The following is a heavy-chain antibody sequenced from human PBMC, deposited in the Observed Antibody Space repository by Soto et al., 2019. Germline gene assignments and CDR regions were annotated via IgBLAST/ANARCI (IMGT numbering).Heavy chain of an antibody. D-gene: IGHD3-3*01. CDR1: GYTFMDYA. CDR3: ARDIDPSRFLEWNSIDY. Sequence: QVQLVQSGAEVKKPGASVKVSCKASGYTFMDYAISWVRQAPGQGLEWMGWISAYNGNTNYAQKLQGRVTMTTDTSTSTAYMELRSLRSDDTAVYYCARDIDPSRFLEWNSIDYWGQGTLVTVSS. J-gene: IGHJ4*02. CDR2: ISAYNGNT. V-gene: IGHV1-18*01.